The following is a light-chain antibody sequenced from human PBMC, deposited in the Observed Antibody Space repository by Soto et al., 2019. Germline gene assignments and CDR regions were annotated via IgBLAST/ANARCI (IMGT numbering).Light chain of an antibody. CDR3: QQYSSSPPEFT. J-gene: IGKJ3*01. CDR2: GAS. V-gene: IGKV3-20*01. CDR1: QSISSNY. Sequence: EIVLTQSPGTLSLSPGERATLSCRASQSISSNYLAWYQQRPGQAPRLLIFGASYRATGMPDRFSGSGSGTDFTLTISSLEPEDFAVDYCQQYSSSPPEFTFGPGTRVDSK.